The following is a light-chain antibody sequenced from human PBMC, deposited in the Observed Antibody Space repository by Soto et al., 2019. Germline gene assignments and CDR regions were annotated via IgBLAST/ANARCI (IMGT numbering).Light chain of an antibody. CDR1: QDITNW. CDR2: AAS. CDR3: KQSKSFPLT. V-gene: IGKV1-12*01. J-gene: IGKJ4*01. Sequence: DIQMTQSPSSLSASVGDRVTITCRASQDITNWLAWYQQRPGKAPKLLIYAASSLQSGVPSRFRGSASGTDFSLTISRLQPEDFATYFCKQSKSFPLTFGGGPKVDMK.